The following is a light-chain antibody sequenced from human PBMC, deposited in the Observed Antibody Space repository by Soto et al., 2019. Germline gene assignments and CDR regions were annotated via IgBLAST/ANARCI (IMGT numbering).Light chain of an antibody. CDR1: SSDVGGYNY. V-gene: IGLV2-8*01. CDR3: SSYAGSNNLV. Sequence: QSALTQPPSASGSPGQSVTISCTGTSSDVGGYNYVSWYQQHPGKAPKLMIYAVSKRPSGVPDRFSGSKSGNTASLTVSGLQADDEADYYCSSYAGSNNLVFGGGTQLTVL. J-gene: IGLJ3*02. CDR2: AVS.